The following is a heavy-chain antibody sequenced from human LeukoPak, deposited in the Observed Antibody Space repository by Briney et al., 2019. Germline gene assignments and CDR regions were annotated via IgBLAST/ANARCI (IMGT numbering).Heavy chain of an antibody. CDR2: ITASGTST. Sequence: PGGSLRLSCAASGFTFSSYWMSWVRQAPGKGLEWVSGITASGTSTFYADSAKGRCTIYRDNSKNTLYLRMDSLRPEDTAVYYCAKVGSEGSWGQGTLVTVSS. CDR3: AKVGSEGS. CDR1: GFTFSSYW. D-gene: IGHD3-10*01. J-gene: IGHJ4*02. V-gene: IGHV3-23*01.